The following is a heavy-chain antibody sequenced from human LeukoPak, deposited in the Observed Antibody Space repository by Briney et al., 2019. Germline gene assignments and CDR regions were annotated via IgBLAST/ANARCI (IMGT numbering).Heavy chain of an antibody. J-gene: IGHJ5*02. V-gene: IGHV4-34*01. CDR2: INHSGST. CDR3: ARARGYSSLRLWFDP. Sequence: PSETLSLTCAVYGGSFSGYYWSWIRQPPGKGLEWIGEINHSGSTNYNPSLKSRVTISVDTSKNQFSLKLSSVTAADTAVYYCARARGYSSLRLWFDPWGQGTLVTVSS. D-gene: IGHD5-18*01. CDR1: GGSFSGYY.